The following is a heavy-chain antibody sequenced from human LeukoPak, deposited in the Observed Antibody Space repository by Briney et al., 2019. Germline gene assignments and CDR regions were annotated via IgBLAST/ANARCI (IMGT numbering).Heavy chain of an antibody. D-gene: IGHD1-26*01. CDR3: ARANGSYTRLDY. J-gene: IGHJ4*02. CDR2: INHSGST. CDR1: GGSFSGYY. V-gene: IGHV4-34*01. Sequence: SETLSLTCAVYGGSFSGYYWSWIRQPPGKGLEWIGEINHSGSTNYNPSLKSRVTISVDTSKNQFSLKLSSVTAADTAVYYCARANGSYTRLDYWGQGTLVTVSS.